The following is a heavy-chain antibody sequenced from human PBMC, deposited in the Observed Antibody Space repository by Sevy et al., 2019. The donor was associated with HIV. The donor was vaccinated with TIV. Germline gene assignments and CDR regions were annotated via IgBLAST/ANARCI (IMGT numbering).Heavy chain of an antibody. CDR3: ARGDKDGWFDP. D-gene: IGHD3-9*01. CDR1: GFTFSSNT. V-gene: IGHV3-21*01. Sequence: GGSLRLSCAASGFTFSSNTMNWLRQAPGKGLEWVSSISSRSTYIFYVDSVKGRFTISRDNSKKSLFPQMNSLRVEDTAVYYCARGDKDGWFDPWGQGTPVTVSS. J-gene: IGHJ5*02. CDR2: ISSRSTYI.